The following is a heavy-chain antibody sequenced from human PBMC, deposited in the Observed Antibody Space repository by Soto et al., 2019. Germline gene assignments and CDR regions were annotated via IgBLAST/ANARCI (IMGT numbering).Heavy chain of an antibody. CDR2: INPKFGDT. CDR3: ARNIDYYYGPGSGNGHGV. Sequence: QVQLVQSGAEVKEPGDSVRVSCEASGYTFTAYYIHWVRQAPGQGLEWMGWINPKFGDTTYAQDLHGRLTLTRDMSSSTVYMALIRLTANDTAIYYCARNIDYYYGPGSGNGHGVWGQGTTVNVFS. V-gene: IGHV1-2*02. J-gene: IGHJ6*02. D-gene: IGHD3-10*01. CDR1: GYTFTAYY.